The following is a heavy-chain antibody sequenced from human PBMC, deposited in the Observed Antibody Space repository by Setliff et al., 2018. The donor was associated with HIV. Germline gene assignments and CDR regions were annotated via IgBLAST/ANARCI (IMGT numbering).Heavy chain of an antibody. CDR3: ARDHRPYFYDKAWFDT. J-gene: IGHJ5*02. V-gene: IGHV3-21*01. Sequence: PGGSMSLSCVASGFTFSSYSMNWVRQAPGKGPEWVSSISTSSSFKYYTDSVNGRFTISRDNAKNSLYLQMNSLRAEDTAVYYCARDHRPYFYDKAWFDTWGQGTLVTVSS. CDR2: ISTSSSFK. D-gene: IGHD3-22*01. CDR1: GFTFSSYS.